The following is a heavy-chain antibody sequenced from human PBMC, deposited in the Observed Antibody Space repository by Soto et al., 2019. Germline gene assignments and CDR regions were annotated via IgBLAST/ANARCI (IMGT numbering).Heavy chain of an antibody. J-gene: IGHJ4*02. CDR1: GFTFSNYA. CDR3: AKDNSYYYDSSGYYFFH. Sequence: EVQLLESGGGLVQPGWSLRLSCTASGFTFSNYAMSWVRQAPGKGLEWVSAITGSATTTYYADSVNGRFTISRDNSQNTLYLQMSSLRAEDTAIYYCAKDNSYYYDSSGYYFFHWGQGTLVTVSS. CDR2: ITGSATTT. D-gene: IGHD3-22*01. V-gene: IGHV3-23*01.